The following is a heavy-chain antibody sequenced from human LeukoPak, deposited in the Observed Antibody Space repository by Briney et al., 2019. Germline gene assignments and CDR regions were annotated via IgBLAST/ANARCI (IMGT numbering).Heavy chain of an antibody. CDR3: ARMKSGSSGVDY. CDR2: IYYSGST. CDR1: GGSISSYY. Sequence: PSETLSLTCTVSGGSISSYYWSWIRQPPGKGLEWIGYIYYSGSTNYNPSLKSRVTISVDTSKNQFSLKLSSVTAADTAVYYCARMKSGSSGVDYWGQGTLVTVSS. V-gene: IGHV4-59*01. D-gene: IGHD1-26*01. J-gene: IGHJ4*02.